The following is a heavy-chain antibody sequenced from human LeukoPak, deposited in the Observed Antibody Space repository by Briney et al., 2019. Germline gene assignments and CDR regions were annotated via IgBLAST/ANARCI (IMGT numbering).Heavy chain of an antibody. CDR2: ISSSGNTI. CDR3: ARVREYYFDY. CDR1: GFTFSIYE. V-gene: IGHV3-48*03. Sequence: GGSLRLSCAASGFTFSIYEMNCVRQAPGKGLEWVSYISSSGNTIYYAHSVKSRFTISRDNAKNSLYLQMNSLRAEDTAVYYCARVREYYFDYWGQGTLVTVSS. J-gene: IGHJ4*02. D-gene: IGHD3-10*01.